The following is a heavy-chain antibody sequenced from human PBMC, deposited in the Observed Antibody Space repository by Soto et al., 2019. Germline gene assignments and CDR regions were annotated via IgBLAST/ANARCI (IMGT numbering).Heavy chain of an antibody. CDR1: GGSISSGGYY. Sequence: SETLSLTCTVSGGSISSGGYYWSWIRQHPGKGLEWIGYIYYSGSTYYNPSLKSRVTITVDTSNNQFSLKLSSVTAADTAVYYCAREGGSWGGFSSWGQGTLVTVSS. CDR2: IYYSGST. V-gene: IGHV4-31*03. J-gene: IGHJ4*02. CDR3: AREGGSWGGFSS. D-gene: IGHD2-21*01.